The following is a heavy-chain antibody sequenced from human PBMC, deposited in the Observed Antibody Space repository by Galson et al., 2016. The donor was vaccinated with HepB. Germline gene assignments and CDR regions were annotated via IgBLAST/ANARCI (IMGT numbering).Heavy chain of an antibody. CDR1: GFTFSSYW. J-gene: IGHJ4*02. D-gene: IGHD6-25*01. V-gene: IGHV3-7*01. Sequence: SLRLSCAASGFTFSSYWMSWVRQAPGKGLEWVANIKQDGGEKYYVDSVKGRFTISRDNAKNSLYLQMNSLRVEDTAVDYCARDGLGTVAAASALGNWGQGTLVTVSS. CDR3: ARDGLGTVAAASALGN. CDR2: IKQDGGEK.